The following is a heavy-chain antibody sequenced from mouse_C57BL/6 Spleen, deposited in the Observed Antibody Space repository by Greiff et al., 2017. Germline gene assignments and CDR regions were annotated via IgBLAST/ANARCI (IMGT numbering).Heavy chain of an antibody. CDR2: LAPSSCYT. V-gene: IGHV14-1*01. CDR3: TTTVAGAMDY. CDR1: CFHIQYSS. J-gene: IGHJ4*01. D-gene: IGHD1-1*01. Sequence: VHLQQSGAELVSPVASVPLSCPASCFHIQYSSLHFFKQRPDQFLSLILRLAPSSCYTEYAPKFQGKATMTADTSSNTAYLQLSSLTSENTAVYYCTTTVAGAMDYWGQGTSVTVSS.